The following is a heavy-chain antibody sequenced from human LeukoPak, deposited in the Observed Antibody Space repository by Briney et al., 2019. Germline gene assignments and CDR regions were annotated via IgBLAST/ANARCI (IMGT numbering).Heavy chain of an antibody. CDR2: IIPILGIA. Sequence: SVKVSCKASGGTFSSYAISWVRQAPGQGLEWMGRIIPILGIANYAQKFQGRVTITADKSTSTAYMELSSLRSEDTAVYYCARDQYSGYSISAGAFDIWGQGTMVTVSS. CDR3: ARDQYSGYSISAGAFDI. V-gene: IGHV1-69*04. J-gene: IGHJ3*02. D-gene: IGHD6-13*01. CDR1: GGTFSSYA.